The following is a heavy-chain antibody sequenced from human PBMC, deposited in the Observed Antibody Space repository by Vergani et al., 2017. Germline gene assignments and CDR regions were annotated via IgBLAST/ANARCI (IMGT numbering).Heavy chain of an antibody. CDR3: AREGYCTNGVCFTLFDV. CDR2: IRHDGIT. CDR1: GGSFNDYW. J-gene: IGHJ4*02. D-gene: IGHD2-8*01. Sequence: QAQLQQWGAGLLKPSETLSLTCAIYGGSFNDYWWTWIRQRPGKGLEWIGEIRHDGITHYSPSLKGRVTISIDTSTHQFSLNLRSVTAADTAVYYCAREGYCTNGVCFTLFDVWGQGALVTVSS. V-gene: IGHV4-34*01.